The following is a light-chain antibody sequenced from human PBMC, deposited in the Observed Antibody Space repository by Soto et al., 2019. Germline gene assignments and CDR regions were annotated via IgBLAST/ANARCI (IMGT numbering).Light chain of an antibody. CDR3: QQYGSSPCT. J-gene: IGKJ1*01. CDR2: AAS. V-gene: IGKV3-20*01. CDR1: QSVTSNY. Sequence: EIVLTQSPGTLSLSPGERATLSCRASQSVTSNYLAWHQQKPGQAPRLLIYAASSRAAGIPDRFSGSGSGTDFTLIISRLEPEDFAVYYCQQYGSSPCTFGQGTKVEIK.